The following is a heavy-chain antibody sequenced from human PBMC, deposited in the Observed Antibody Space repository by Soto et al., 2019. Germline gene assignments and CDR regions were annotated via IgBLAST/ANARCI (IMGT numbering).Heavy chain of an antibody. D-gene: IGHD2-2*01. CDR1: GGSISSGDYY. J-gene: IGHJ4*02. Sequence: KASETLSLTCTVSGGSISSGDYYWSWIRQPPGKGLEWIGYIYYSGSTYYNPSLKSRVTISVDTSKNQFSLKLSSVTAADTAVYYCARDGGSTSGFDYWGQGTLVTVSS. V-gene: IGHV4-30-4*01. CDR3: ARDGGSTSGFDY. CDR2: IYYSGST.